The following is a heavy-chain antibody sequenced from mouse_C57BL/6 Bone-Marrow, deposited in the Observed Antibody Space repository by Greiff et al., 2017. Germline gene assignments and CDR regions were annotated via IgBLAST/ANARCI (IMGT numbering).Heavy chain of an antibody. D-gene: IGHD2-4*01. J-gene: IGHJ2*01. Sequence: EVQVVESGGDLVKPGGSLKLSCAASGFTFSSYGMSWVRQTPDKRLEWVATISSGGSYTYYPESVKGRFTISRDNAKNTLYLQMSSLKSEDTAMYYCARHGGLRPLDYWGQGTTLTVSS. CDR3: ARHGGLRPLDY. CDR2: ISSGGSYT. V-gene: IGHV5-6*01. CDR1: GFTFSSYG.